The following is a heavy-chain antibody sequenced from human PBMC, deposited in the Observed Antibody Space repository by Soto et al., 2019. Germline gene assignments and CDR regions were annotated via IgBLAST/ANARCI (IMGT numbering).Heavy chain of an antibody. D-gene: IGHD2-15*01. V-gene: IGHV1-24*01. CDR3: ATGRYIVVVVAASDYYFDY. Sequence: WMGCFDPEDGATIYPQKFQGRVTMTEDTSTDPAYMELSSLRSEDTAVYYCATGRYIVVVVAASDYYFDYWGQGTLVTVSS. J-gene: IGHJ4*02. CDR2: FDPEDGAT.